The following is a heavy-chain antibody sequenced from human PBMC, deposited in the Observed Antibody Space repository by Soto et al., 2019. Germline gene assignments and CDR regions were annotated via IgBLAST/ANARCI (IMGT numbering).Heavy chain of an antibody. V-gene: IGHV1-69*01. D-gene: IGHD3-22*01. CDR1: GGTFSSYA. J-gene: IGHJ2*01. CDR3: ASLDYYDSSGYHVTDELWYFDL. CDR2: IIPIFGTA. Sequence: QVQLVQSGAEVKKPGSSVKVSCKASGGTFSSYAISWVRQAPGQGLEWMGGIIPIFGTANYAQKFQGRVTITADESTSTAYMELSSLRSEDTAVYYCASLDYYDSSGYHVTDELWYFDLWGRGTLVTVSS.